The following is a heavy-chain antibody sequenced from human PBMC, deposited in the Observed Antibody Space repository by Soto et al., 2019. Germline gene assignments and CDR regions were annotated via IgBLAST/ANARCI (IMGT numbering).Heavy chain of an antibody. V-gene: IGHV4-34*01. CDR2: INHSGST. CDR3: ARGRKIVVVPAAMGARFDY. CDR1: GGSFSGYY. J-gene: IGHJ4*02. D-gene: IGHD2-2*01. Sequence: QVQLQQWGAGLLKPSETLSLTCAVYGGSFSGYYWSWIRQPPGQGLEWTGEINHSGSTNYNPSLKSRVTISVDSSKNQFSLELSSVTAADTAVYYCARGRKIVVVPAAMGARFDYWGQGTLVTVSS.